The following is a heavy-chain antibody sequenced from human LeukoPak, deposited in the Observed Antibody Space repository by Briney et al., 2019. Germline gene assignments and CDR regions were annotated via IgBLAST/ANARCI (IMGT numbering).Heavy chain of an antibody. CDR1: GGSISTYY. J-gene: IGHJ4*02. V-gene: IGHV4-59*01. Sequence: SETLSLTCTVSGGSISTYYWSWIRQPPGKGLEWIGYIYYSGSTNYNPSLKSRVTISVDTSRNQFSLKLSSVTAADTAVYYCARADSSGYVSSDCWGQGTLVTVSS. CDR3: ARADSSGYVSSDC. D-gene: IGHD3-22*01. CDR2: IYYSGST.